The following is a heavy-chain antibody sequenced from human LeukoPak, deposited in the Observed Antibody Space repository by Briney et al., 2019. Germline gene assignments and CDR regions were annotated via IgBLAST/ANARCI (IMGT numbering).Heavy chain of an antibody. CDR3: ARGAPVLHDSSGYPVNLDY. V-gene: IGHV1-2*02. D-gene: IGHD3-22*01. Sequence: GASVKVSCKASGYTFTGYYMHWVRQAPGQGLEWMGWINPNSGGTNYAQKFQGRVTMTRDTSTSTVYMELSSLRSEDTAVYYCARGAPVLHDSSGYPVNLDYWGQGTLVTVSS. CDR1: GYTFTGYY. CDR2: INPNSGGT. J-gene: IGHJ4*02.